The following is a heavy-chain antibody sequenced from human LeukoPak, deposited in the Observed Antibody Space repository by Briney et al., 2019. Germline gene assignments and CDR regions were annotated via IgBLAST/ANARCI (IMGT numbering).Heavy chain of an antibody. CDR1: GFTFGDYA. CDR3: TRVTYYYDNSGYFHFDS. J-gene: IGHJ4*02. V-gene: IGHV3-49*04. CDR2: IRRKAHGGTT. Sequence: PGRSLRLSCTTSGFTFGDYAMSWVRQAPGKGLEWVSFIRRKAHGGTTEYAASVKGRFSSSRDDSKGIAYLQMNSLKTEDTAVYFCTRVTYYYDNSGYFHFDSWGQGSLVTVSS. D-gene: IGHD3-22*01.